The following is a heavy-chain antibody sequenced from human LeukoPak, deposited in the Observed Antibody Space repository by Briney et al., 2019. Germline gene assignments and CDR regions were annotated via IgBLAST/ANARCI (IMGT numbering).Heavy chain of an antibody. CDR1: GFTFSSYS. CDR2: ISSSSSYI. J-gene: IGHJ2*01. Sequence: GGSLRLSCAASGFTFSSYSMNWVRQAPGKGLEWVSSISSSSSYIYYADSVKGRFTISRDNAKNSLYLQMNSLRAEDTAVYYCARDLEMVFSDWYFDLWGRGTLVTVSS. D-gene: IGHD2-8*01. CDR3: ARDLEMVFSDWYFDL. V-gene: IGHV3-21*01.